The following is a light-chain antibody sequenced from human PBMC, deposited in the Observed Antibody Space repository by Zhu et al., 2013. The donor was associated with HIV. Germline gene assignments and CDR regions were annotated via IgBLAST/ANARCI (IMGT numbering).Light chain of an antibody. CDR2: GAS. J-gene: IGKJ2*01. V-gene: IGKV1-6*01. CDR3: QQRGSRPPYT. Sequence: AIQMTQSPSSLSASVGDRVTITCRASQGIRTDLGWYQQKPGKAPKLLIFGASALQSGVPSRFSGSGTGTQFTLTIIRLQPEDVAIYFCQQRGSRPPYTFGQGTILEIK. CDR1: QGIRTD.